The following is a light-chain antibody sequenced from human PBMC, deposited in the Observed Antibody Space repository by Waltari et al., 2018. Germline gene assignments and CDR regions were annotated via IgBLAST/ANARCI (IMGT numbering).Light chain of an antibody. J-gene: IGKJ2*01. CDR2: GAS. CDR3: QQYYSTPYT. CDR1: QSVLYSSNNKSY. Sequence: DIVMTQSPDSLAVSLGERATINCKSSQSVLYSSNNKSYLTWYQQKPGQPPRLLIYGASFRESGVPDRFSGSGSGTDFTLTISSLQAEDVAVYYCQQYYSTPYTFGQGTKLEIK. V-gene: IGKV4-1*01.